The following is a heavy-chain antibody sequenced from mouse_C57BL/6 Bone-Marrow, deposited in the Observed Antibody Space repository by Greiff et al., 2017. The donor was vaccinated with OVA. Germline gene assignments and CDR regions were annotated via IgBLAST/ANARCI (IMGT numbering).Heavy chain of an antibody. CDR2: IDPSDSYT. V-gene: IGHV1-69*01. Sequence: VQLQQPGAELVMPGASVKLSCQASGYPFPSYRMHWVKQRPGQGLEWIGEIDPSDSYTNYNQKFKGKSTLTVDKSSSTAYMQLSSLTSEDSAVYYCAREDFFDYWGQGTTLTVSS. CDR1: GYPFPSYR. J-gene: IGHJ2*01. CDR3: AREDFFDY.